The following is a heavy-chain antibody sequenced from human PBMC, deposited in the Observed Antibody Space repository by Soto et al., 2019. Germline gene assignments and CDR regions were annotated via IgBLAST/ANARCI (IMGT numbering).Heavy chain of an antibody. J-gene: IGHJ5*02. V-gene: IGHV5-51*01. D-gene: IGHD6-13*01. CDR2: IYPGDSDT. CDR1: GYSFTIYW. CDR3: AIEGAAAGTGGRYNWFDP. Sequence: PGESLKISCKGSGYSFTIYWIGWVRQMPGKGLEWMGIIYPGDSDTRYSPSFQGQVTISADKSISTAYLQWSSLKASDTAMYYCAIEGAAAGTGGRYNWFDPWGQGTLVTVSS.